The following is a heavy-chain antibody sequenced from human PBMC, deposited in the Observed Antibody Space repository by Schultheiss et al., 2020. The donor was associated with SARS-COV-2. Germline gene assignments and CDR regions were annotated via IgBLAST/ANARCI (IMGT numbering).Heavy chain of an antibody. CDR1: GGSIIPYY. CDR2: ISYTGSP. D-gene: IGHD4-11*01. J-gene: IGHJ4*02. Sequence: SETLSLICTVSGGSIIPYYWTWIRQPPGKGLEWIGYISYTGSPSYNPSLKSRVAISVDTSKNQFSQKLSSVTAADTAVYYCARRRQDTNAYSYFDSWGQGTLVTVSS. CDR3: ARRRQDTNAYSYFDS. V-gene: IGHV4-59*08.